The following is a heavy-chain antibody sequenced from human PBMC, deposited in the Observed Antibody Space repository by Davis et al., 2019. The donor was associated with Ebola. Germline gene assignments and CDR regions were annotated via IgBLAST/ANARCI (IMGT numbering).Heavy chain of an antibody. V-gene: IGHV1-8*01. CDR2: MNPNSGNT. CDR1: GYTFTSYD. CDR3: ARGLSGSPPPAAIFHY. D-gene: IGHD2-2*01. J-gene: IGHJ4*02. Sequence: ASVKVSCKASGYTFTSYDINWVRQATGQGLEWMGWMNPNSGNTGYAQKFQGRVTMTRNTSISTAYMELSSLRSEDTAVYYCARGLSGSPPPAAIFHYWGQGTLVTVSS.